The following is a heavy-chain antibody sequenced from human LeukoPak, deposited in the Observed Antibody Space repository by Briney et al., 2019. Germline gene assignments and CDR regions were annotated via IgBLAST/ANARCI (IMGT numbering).Heavy chain of an antibody. D-gene: IGHD4-23*01. V-gene: IGHV1-18*01. CDR3: ARAHPRATLADY. CDR1: GYTFTSYG. J-gene: IGHJ4*02. CDR2: ISAYNGNT. Sequence: GASVTVSCTASGYTFTSYGISWVRQAPGQGLEWMGWISAYNGNTNYAQKLQGRVTMTTDTSTSTAYMELRSLRSDDTAVYYCARAHPRATLADYWGQGTLVTVSS.